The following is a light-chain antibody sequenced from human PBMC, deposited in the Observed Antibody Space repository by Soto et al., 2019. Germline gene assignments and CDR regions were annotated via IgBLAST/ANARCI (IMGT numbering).Light chain of an antibody. CDR1: QSISSW. V-gene: IGKV1-5*01. CDR2: DAS. Sequence: DIRMTQAPSTLSGSVGDRVTSTCRASQSISSWLAWYQQKPGKAPKLLIYDASSLESGVPSRFSGSGSETEFTLTISSLQPDDFATYYCQQHGTFGQGTKVDIK. CDR3: QQHGT. J-gene: IGKJ1*01.